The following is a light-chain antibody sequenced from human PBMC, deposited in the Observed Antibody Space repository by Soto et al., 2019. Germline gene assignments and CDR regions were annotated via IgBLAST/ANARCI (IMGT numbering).Light chain of an antibody. CDR3: QQRET. V-gene: IGKV1-39*01. Sequence: DIPMTQSPSSLSASVGDRVTITCRASQAIHSYLNWYQQKPGKAPNLLILATSTLQSGVPSRFSGSGSGTDFTLTISSLQPEDFATYYCQQRETFGPGTKVDIK. J-gene: IGKJ3*01. CDR1: QAIHSY. CDR2: ATS.